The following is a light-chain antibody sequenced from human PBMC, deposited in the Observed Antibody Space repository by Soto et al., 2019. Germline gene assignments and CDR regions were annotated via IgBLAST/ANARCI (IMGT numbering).Light chain of an antibody. CDR2: DAS. CDR3: HQRNKWRT. Sequence: EVVMTQSPATLSLSPGERATLSCRASQSVSNFLAWYQQKPGQAPRLLIYDASNRATGIPARFSGSGFGTDFTLTISSLEPEDFAVYYCHQRNKWRTFGQGTKVEIK. CDR1: QSVSNF. V-gene: IGKV3-11*01. J-gene: IGKJ1*01.